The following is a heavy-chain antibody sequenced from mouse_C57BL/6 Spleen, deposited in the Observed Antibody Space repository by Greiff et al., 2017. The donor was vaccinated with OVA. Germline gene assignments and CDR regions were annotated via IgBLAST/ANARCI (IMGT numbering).Heavy chain of an antibody. CDR1: GYTFTDYY. Sequence: QVQLQQSGPELVKPGASVKISCKASGYTFTDYYINWVKQRPGQGIEWIGWIYPGSGNTKYNEKFTGKATLTVDTSSSTAYMQLSSLTSEDSAVYFCARGGISYSFDYWGQGTTLTVSS. CDR3: ARGGISYSFDY. V-gene: IGHV1-84*01. J-gene: IGHJ2*01. CDR2: IYPGSGNT.